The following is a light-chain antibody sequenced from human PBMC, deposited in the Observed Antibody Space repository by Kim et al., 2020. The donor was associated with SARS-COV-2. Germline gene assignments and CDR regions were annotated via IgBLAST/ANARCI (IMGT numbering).Light chain of an antibody. CDR1: SSNIGSNY. V-gene: IGLV1-47*02. Sequence: ELTQPPSASGTPGQRVTISCSGSSSNIGSNYVYWYQQLPGTTPKLLIYSNNQRPSGVPDRFSGSKSGTSASLAISGLRSEDEADYYCAAWDDSLSGWVFGGGTQLTVL. CDR3: AAWDDSLSGWV. J-gene: IGLJ3*02. CDR2: SNN.